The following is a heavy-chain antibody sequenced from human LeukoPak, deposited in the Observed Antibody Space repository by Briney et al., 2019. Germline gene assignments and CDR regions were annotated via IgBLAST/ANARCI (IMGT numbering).Heavy chain of an antibody. CDR3: AKDDYFDSRGYFPY. Sequence: LXLXXAAXXFTFXDXXMSWVRXTPGKXLEXXXATSGSGGSTYYADSVKGRFTISRDNSKNTVYLQMNSLRAEDTAVYYCAKDDYFDSRGYFPYWGQGTLVTVSS. CDR2: TSGSGGST. V-gene: IGHV3-23*01. CDR1: XFTFXDXX. D-gene: IGHD3-22*01. J-gene: IGHJ4*02.